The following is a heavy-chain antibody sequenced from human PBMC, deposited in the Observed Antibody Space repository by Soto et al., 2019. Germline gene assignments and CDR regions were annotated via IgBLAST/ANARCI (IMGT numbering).Heavy chain of an antibody. CDR2: ISNSGSST. V-gene: IGHV3-23*05. J-gene: IGHJ5*02. D-gene: IGHD2-2*01. CDR1: GFPFRNFA. Sequence: GGSLRLSCAASGFPFRNFAMAWVRQAPGKGLEWVSIISNSGSSTYHGDSVKGRFTTSRDNSKGTLRLHMRGVRIDDTAVYFCARADLLWASLDLWGQGTLVTVYS. CDR3: ARADLLWASLDL.